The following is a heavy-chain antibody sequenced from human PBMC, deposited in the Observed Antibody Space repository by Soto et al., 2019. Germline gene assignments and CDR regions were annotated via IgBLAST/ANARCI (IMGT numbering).Heavy chain of an antibody. D-gene: IGHD2-15*01. CDR1: GFTFSNYA. CDR2: SRGNGET. V-gene: IGHV3-23*01. J-gene: IGHJ4*02. CDR3: AKIGWAPVVADWEFDY. Sequence: SGGSLRLSCATSGFTFSNYAMSWVRQAPGKGLDWVSASRGNGETFYADSVRGRFTISRDNSKNTLYLQMNSLRAEDTAVYYCAKIGWAPVVADWEFDYWGQGTL.